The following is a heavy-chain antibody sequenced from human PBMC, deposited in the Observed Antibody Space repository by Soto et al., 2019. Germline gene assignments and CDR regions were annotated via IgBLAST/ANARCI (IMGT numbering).Heavy chain of an antibody. CDR3: AKAYYDFWSGFDY. D-gene: IGHD3-3*01. CDR2: ISDSGGST. J-gene: IGHJ4*02. CDR1: GFTFSSYA. V-gene: IGHV3-23*01. Sequence: EVQLLESGGGLVQPGGSLRLSCAASGFTFSSYAMSWVRQAPGKGLEWVSGISDSGGSTYYADSVKGRFTISRDNSKNTLYLQMNSLRAEDTAVYYCAKAYYDFWSGFDYWGQGTLVTVSS.